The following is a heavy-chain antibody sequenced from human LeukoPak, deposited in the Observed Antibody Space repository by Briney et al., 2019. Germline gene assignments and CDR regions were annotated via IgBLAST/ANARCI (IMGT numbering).Heavy chain of an antibody. CDR2: ISAYNGNT. J-gene: IGHJ5*02. CDR3: ARGYSGSYSGWFDP. Sequence: GASVKVSCKASGYTFTSYGISWVRQAPGPGLEWMGWISAYNGNTNYAQKLQGRVTMTTDTSTSTAYMELRSLRSDDTAVYYCARGYSGSYSGWFDPWGQGTLVTVSS. CDR1: GYTFTSYG. D-gene: IGHD1-26*01. V-gene: IGHV1-18*01.